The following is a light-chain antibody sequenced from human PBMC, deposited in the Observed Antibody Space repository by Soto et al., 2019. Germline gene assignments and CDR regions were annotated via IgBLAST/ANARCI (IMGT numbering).Light chain of an antibody. Sequence: EEGMSQSPATLSVSPGERATLSCRASQSVSSNLAWYQQQPGQAPRLLIYGASTRATGFPARFSGSGSGTEFTLTISSLQSEDFAVYYCQQYNNWPLPFGGGTKVAIK. CDR3: QQYNNWPLP. J-gene: IGKJ4*01. V-gene: IGKV3-15*01. CDR1: QSVSSN. CDR2: GAS.